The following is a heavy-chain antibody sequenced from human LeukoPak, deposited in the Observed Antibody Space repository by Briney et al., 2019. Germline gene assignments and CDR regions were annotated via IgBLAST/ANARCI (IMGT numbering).Heavy chain of an antibody. CDR2: ITDSGDNT. CDR3: ARYHTSGWNYFDY. J-gene: IGHJ4*02. Sequence: AGSLRLSCAASGLTISNCAMIWVRQAPGKGLEWVSGITDSGDNTYYADSVKGRFTITRDNSKNTLYLQMNSLRVDDTAVYYCARYHTSGWNYFDYWGQGTLVSVSS. D-gene: IGHD6-19*01. V-gene: IGHV3-23*01. CDR1: GLTISNCA.